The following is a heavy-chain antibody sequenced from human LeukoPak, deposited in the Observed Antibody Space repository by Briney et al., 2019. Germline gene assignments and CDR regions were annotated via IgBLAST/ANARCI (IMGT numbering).Heavy chain of an antibody. D-gene: IGHD6-6*01. CDR2: IYYSGST. Sequence: SSETLSLTCTVSGGSISSYYWSWIRQPPGKGLEWIGYIYYSGSTNYNPSLKSRVTISVDTSKNQFSLKLSSVTAADTAVYYCARLYSSSSPEDYWGQGTLVTVSS. CDR1: GGSISSYY. CDR3: ARLYSSSSPEDY. J-gene: IGHJ4*02. V-gene: IGHV4-59*08.